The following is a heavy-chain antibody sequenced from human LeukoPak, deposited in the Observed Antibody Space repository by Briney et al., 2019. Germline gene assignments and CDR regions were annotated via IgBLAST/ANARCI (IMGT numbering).Heavy chain of an antibody. CDR3: ARDGGY. D-gene: IGHD3-3*01. CDR1: GGSISTYY. V-gene: IGHV4-59*12. CDR2: IYYSGST. J-gene: IGHJ4*02. Sequence: SETLSLTCTVSGGSISTYYWTWIRQTPGKGLEWIGYIYYSGSTKYNPSLKSRVTISVDTSKNQFSLKLSSVTAADTAVYYCARDGGYWGQGTLVTVSS.